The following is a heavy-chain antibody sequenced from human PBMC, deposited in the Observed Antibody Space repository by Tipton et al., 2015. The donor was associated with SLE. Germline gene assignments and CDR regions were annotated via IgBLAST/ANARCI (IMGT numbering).Heavy chain of an antibody. CDR1: GGSLTGHY. J-gene: IGHJ6*03. V-gene: IGHV4-34*01. CDR2: IYHSGST. Sequence: TLSLTCAVSGGSLTGHYWSWIRQPPGKGLEWIGEIYHSGSTNYNPSLKSRVTISVDKSKNQFSLKLSSVTAADTAVYYCASLLFSFAYYYMDVWGKGTTVTVSS. CDR3: ASLLFSFAYYYMDV.